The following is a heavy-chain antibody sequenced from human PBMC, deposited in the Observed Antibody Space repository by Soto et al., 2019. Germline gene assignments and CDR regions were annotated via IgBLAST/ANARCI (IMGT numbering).Heavy chain of an antibody. J-gene: IGHJ4*02. Sequence: ASVKVSCKVSGYTLTELSMHWVRQAPGKGLEWMGGFDPEDGETIYAQKFQGRVTMTEDTSTDTAYMELSSLRSEDTAVYYCATGVLPYYDFWSGPIFDYWGQRSLVTGSS. CDR2: FDPEDGET. D-gene: IGHD3-3*01. CDR1: GYTLTELS. V-gene: IGHV1-24*01. CDR3: ATGVLPYYDFWSGPIFDY.